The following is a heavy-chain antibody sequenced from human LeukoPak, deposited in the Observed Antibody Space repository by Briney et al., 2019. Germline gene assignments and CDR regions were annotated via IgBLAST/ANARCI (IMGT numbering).Heavy chain of an antibody. V-gene: IGHV3-30*02. Sequence: GGSLRLSCAASGFTFSSYGMHWVRQAPGKGLEWVAFIRYDGSNKYYADSVKGRFTISRDNSKNTLYLQMNSLRAEDTAVYYCARDPHFHDSSGPNLDYWGQGTLVTVSS. D-gene: IGHD3-22*01. J-gene: IGHJ4*02. CDR1: GFTFSSYG. CDR2: IRYDGSNK. CDR3: ARDPHFHDSSGPNLDY.